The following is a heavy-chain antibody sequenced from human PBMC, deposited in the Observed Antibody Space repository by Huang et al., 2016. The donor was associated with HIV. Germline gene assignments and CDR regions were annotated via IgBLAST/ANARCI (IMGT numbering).Heavy chain of an antibody. Sequence: EVQLVESGGGLVKPGGSLRLSCAASGFTFSSYSMNWVRQAPGKGLELFSSIISSSSNIYYADSVKGRFTISRDNAKNSLYLQMNSLRAEDTAVYYCARVGGVAAGTFGTFDIWGQGTMVTVSS. V-gene: IGHV3-21*01. D-gene: IGHD6-19*01. CDR1: GFTFSSYS. CDR3: ARVGGVAAGTFGTFDI. CDR2: IISSSSNI. J-gene: IGHJ3*02.